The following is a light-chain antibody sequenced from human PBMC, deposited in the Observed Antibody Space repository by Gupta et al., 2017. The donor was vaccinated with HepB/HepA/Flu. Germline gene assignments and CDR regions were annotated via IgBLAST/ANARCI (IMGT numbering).Light chain of an antibody. V-gene: IGLV2-8*01. CDR1: SSDVGGYNY. J-gene: IGLJ2*01. Sequence: SALTQPPSASGSPGQSVTISCTGTSSDVGGYNYVSWYQQHPGKAPKLMIYEVNQRPSGVPDRFSGSKSGNTASLTVSGLQAEDEADYYCDSYAGSNNFRIFGGGTKLTVL. CDR3: DSYAGSNNFRI. CDR2: EVN.